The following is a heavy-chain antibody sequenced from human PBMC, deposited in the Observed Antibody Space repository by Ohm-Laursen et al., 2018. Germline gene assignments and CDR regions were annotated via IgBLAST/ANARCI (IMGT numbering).Heavy chain of an antibody. CDR1: GVTFTDYY. CDR2: INSIGSTI. D-gene: IGHD3-22*01. J-gene: IGHJ6*02. V-gene: IGHV3-11*01. CDR3: AREGVVGYGLDV. Sequence: SLRLSCAASGVTFTDYYMTWIRQAPGEGLEWVSYINSIGSTIFYADSVKGRFTISRDNAKNSLYLQMNSLRAEDTAVYYCAREGVVGYGLDVWGQGTTVTVSS.